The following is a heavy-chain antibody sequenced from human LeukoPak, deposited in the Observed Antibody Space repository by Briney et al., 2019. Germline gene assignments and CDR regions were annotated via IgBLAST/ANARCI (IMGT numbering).Heavy chain of an antibody. CDR2: MNPNSGNT. Sequence: ASVKVSCKASGYTFTSYDINWVRQATGQGLEWMGWMNPNSGNTGCAQKFQGRVTMTRNTSISTAYMELSSLRSEDTAVYYCARVSYDYYYYYYMDVWGKGTTVTVSS. J-gene: IGHJ6*03. CDR1: GYTFTSYD. V-gene: IGHV1-8*01. D-gene: IGHD1-26*01. CDR3: ARVSYDYYYYYYMDV.